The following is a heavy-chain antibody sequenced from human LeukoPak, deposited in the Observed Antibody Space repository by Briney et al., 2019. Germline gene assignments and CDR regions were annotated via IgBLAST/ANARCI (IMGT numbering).Heavy chain of an antibody. J-gene: IGHJ4*02. V-gene: IGHV4-30-2*01. CDR3: ARARGITGTNY. CDR2: IYHSGST. D-gene: IGHD1-20*01. CDR1: GGSISSGGYY. Sequence: SETLSLTCTVSGGSISSGGYYWSWIRQPPGQGLEWIGYIYHSGSTYCNPSLKSRVTISVDGSKNQFSLKLSSVTAADTAVYYCARARGITGTNYWGQGTLVTVSS.